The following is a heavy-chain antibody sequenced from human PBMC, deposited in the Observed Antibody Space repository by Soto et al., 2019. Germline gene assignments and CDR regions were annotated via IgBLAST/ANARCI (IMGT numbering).Heavy chain of an antibody. V-gene: IGHV3-21*01. CDR2: ISSSSSYI. J-gene: IGHJ4*02. Sequence: GSLRLSCAASGFTFSSYSMNWVRQAPGKGLEWVSSISSSSSYIYYADSVKGRFTISRDNAKNSLYLQMNSLRAEDTAVYYCARDPSGITGIDYWGQGTLVTVSS. CDR1: GFTFSSYS. D-gene: IGHD1-20*01. CDR3: ARDPSGITGIDY.